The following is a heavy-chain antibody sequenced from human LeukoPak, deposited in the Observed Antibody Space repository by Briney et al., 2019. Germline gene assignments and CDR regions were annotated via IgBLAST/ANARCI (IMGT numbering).Heavy chain of an antibody. J-gene: IGHJ4*02. CDR1: GYTFTNYD. CDR2: ISAYNGNT. V-gene: IGHV1-18*01. CDR3: ARGPGTLTRAYFFDY. D-gene: IGHD1-1*01. Sequence: GASVKVSCKASGYTFTNYDINWVRQAPGQGLEWMGWISAYNGNTNYAQKLQGRVTMTTDTSTSTAYMELRSLRSDDTAVFYCARGPGTLTRAYFFDYWGLGTLVTVSS.